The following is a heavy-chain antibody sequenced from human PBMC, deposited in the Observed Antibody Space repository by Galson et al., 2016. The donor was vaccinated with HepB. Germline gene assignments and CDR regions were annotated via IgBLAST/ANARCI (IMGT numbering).Heavy chain of an antibody. CDR1: GFTFNSYN. CDR3: ARGPYDSSGYGSTTTYYYYGLDV. V-gene: IGHV3-21*01. Sequence: SLRLSCAASGFTFNSYNMNWVRQAPGKGLEWVSSISSSSNYIYYAGSVKGRFAISRDNSKNSLYLQMNSLRAEDTALYYCARGPYDSSGYGSTTTYYYYGLDVWGQGTTVTVSS. CDR2: ISSSSNYI. J-gene: IGHJ6*02. D-gene: IGHD3-22*01.